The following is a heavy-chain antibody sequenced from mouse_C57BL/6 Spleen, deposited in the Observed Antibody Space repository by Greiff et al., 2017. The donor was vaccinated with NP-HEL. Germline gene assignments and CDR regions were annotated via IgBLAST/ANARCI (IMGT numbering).Heavy chain of an antibody. CDR2: IYPRSGNT. J-gene: IGHJ3*01. D-gene: IGHD2-5*01. CDR1: GYTFTSYG. V-gene: IGHV1-81*01. Sequence: VQLQQSGAELARPGASVKLSCKASGYTFTSYGISWVKQRTGQGLEWIGEIYPRSGNTYYNEKFKGKATLTADKSSSTAYMELRSLTSEDSAVYFCASYYSNYPLAWFAYWGQGTLVTVSA. CDR3: ASYYSNYPLAWFAY.